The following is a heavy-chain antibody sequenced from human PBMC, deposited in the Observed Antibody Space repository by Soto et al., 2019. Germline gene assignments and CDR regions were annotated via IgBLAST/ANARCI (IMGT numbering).Heavy chain of an antibody. Sequence: QEQLQQWGAGLLKPSETLSLTCAVFGGSVNSGNYYWSWIRQPPGKGLEWIGAMSHSGGTHFNPYLKSRSTTSGDTSKNHFPLKMSSVTAAGTALYYWARVERGTATTVVDAFEIWGPGTMVTVSS. CDR2: MSHSGGT. CDR3: ARVERGTATTVVDAFEI. V-gene: IGHV4-34*01. CDR1: GGSVNSGNYY. D-gene: IGHD1-1*01. J-gene: IGHJ3*02.